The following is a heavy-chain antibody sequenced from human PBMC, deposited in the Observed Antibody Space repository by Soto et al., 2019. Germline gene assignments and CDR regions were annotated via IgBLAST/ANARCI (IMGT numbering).Heavy chain of an antibody. CDR2: IYYSGST. Sequence: QVQLQESGPGLVKPSQTLSLTCTVSGGSISSGDYYWSWIRQPPGKGLEWIGYIYYSGSTYYNPSLKSRVTISVDTSKNQFSLKLSSVTAADTAVYYCAIEGYDILTGPDAFDIWGQGTMVTVSS. CDR3: AIEGYDILTGPDAFDI. V-gene: IGHV4-30-4*01. CDR1: GGSISSGDYY. D-gene: IGHD3-9*01. J-gene: IGHJ3*02.